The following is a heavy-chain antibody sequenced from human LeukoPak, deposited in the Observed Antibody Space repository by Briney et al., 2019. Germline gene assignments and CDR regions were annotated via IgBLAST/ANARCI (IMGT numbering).Heavy chain of an antibody. CDR3: ARVARKMYYYDSSGYSSFDAFDI. D-gene: IGHD3-22*01. V-gene: IGHV1-2*02. CDR1: GYTFTGYY. CDR2: INPNSGGT. Sequence: GASVKVSCKASGYTFTGYYMHWVRQAPGQGLEWMGWINPNSGGTNYAQKFQGRVTMTRDTSISTAYMELSRLRSDDTAAYYCARVARKMYYYDSSGYSSFDAFDIWGQGTMVTVSS. J-gene: IGHJ3*02.